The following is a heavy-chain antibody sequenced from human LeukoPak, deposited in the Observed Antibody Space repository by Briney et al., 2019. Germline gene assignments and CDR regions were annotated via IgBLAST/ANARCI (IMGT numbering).Heavy chain of an antibody. CDR2: INSDGSST. CDR3: ARDDSSGYYIFDY. D-gene: IGHD3-22*01. Sequence: GGSLRLSCAASGFTFSSYWMHWVRQAPGKGLVWVSRINSDGSSTSYADSVKGRFTISRDNAKNTLYLQMNSLRAEDTAVYYYARDDSSGYYIFDYWGQGTLVTVSS. CDR1: GFTFSSYW. J-gene: IGHJ4*02. V-gene: IGHV3-74*01.